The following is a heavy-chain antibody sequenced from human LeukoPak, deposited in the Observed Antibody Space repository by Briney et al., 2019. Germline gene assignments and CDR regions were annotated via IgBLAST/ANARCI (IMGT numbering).Heavy chain of an antibody. CDR2: IYYSGST. V-gene: IGHV4-39*07. D-gene: IGHD3-3*01. Sequence: SETLSLTCIVSGGSFSSSTYYWGWVRQPPGKGLEWIGTIYYSGSTYYDPSLESRVTISVDTSKNQISLKLSSVTAADTAVYYCARQDKSITIFGVVIGGFDPWGQGTLVTVSS. CDR1: GGSFSSSTYY. J-gene: IGHJ5*02. CDR3: ARQDKSITIFGVVIGGFDP.